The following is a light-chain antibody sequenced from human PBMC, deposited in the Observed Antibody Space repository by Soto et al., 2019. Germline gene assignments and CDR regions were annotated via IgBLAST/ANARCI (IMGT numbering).Light chain of an antibody. V-gene: IGKV3-20*01. J-gene: IGKJ1*01. CDR1: QNVDSNY. CDR2: AAS. CDR3: QQYGSSPRT. Sequence: EIVLTQSPGTLSLSPGERATLSCRSSQNVDSNYLAWYQQKPGQAPRIIIFAASGRATGIPDRFSGSGSGTDCTLTISRLDPEDVSVYFCQQYGSSPRTFGQGTKVDIK.